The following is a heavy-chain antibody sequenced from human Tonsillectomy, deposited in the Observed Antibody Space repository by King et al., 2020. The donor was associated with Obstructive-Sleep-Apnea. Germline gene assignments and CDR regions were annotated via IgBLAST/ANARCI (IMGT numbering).Heavy chain of an antibody. D-gene: IGHD3-10*01. CDR1: GYTFTSYY. CDR2: INPSGGIT. Sequence: VQLVESGAEVKKPGASVKVSCKASGYTFTSYYIHWVRQAPGQGLEWMGIINPSGGITSYAQKCQGRVTMTRDTSTSTVYMDLSSLRSEDTAVYYCSRDHRLLWFGEFYYYFDYWGQGTLVTVSS. CDR3: SRDHRLLWFGEFYYYFDY. V-gene: IGHV1-46*01. J-gene: IGHJ4*02.